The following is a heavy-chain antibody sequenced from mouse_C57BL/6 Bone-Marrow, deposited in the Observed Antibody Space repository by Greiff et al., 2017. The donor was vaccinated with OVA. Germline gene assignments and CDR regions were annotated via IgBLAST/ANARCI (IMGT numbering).Heavy chain of an antibody. J-gene: IGHJ2*01. CDR2: IDPSDSET. CDR3: ARWNFYLDY. V-gene: IGHV1-52*01. CDR1: GYTFTSYW. Sequence: VKLQQPGAELVRPGSSVKLSCKASGYTFTSYWMHWVKQRPIQGLEWIGNIDPSDSETHYNQKFKDKATLTVDKSSSTAYMQLSSLTSEDSAVYYCARWNFYLDYWGQGTTLTVSS.